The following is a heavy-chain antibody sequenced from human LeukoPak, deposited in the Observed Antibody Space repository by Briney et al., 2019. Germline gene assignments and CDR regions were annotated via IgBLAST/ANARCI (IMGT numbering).Heavy chain of an antibody. CDR2: INPDGSQK. Sequence: GGSLRLSCAASEFSFSSYWINWVRQAPGKGPEWVANINPDGSQKKYADSVKGRFTISRDNAKNSLYLQMNSLRDDDTAVYYRARVASQIVFDFWGQGTTVIVS. J-gene: IGHJ3*01. CDR3: ARVASQIVFDF. D-gene: IGHD2-21*01. CDR1: EFSFSSYW. V-gene: IGHV3-7*01.